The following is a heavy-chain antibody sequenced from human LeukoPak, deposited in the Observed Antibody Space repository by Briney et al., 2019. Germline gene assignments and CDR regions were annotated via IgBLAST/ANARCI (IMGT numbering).Heavy chain of an antibody. J-gene: IGHJ6*03. V-gene: IGHV1-24*01. CDR1: GYTLSELS. CDR3: ATGGQKTEYYYYYYMDV. CDR2: FDPEDGET. Sequence: ASVKVSCKVSGYTLSELSMHWVRQAPGKGLEGMGGFDPEDGETIYAQKFQGRVTMTEDTSTDTAYMELSSLRSEDTAVYYCATGGQKTEYYYYYYMDVWGKGTTVTVSS.